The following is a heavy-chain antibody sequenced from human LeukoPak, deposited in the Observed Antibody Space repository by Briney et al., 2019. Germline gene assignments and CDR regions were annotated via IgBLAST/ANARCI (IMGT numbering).Heavy chain of an antibody. CDR3: ARGGPPNNWFDP. CDR1: GGSISSGGYY. J-gene: IGHJ5*02. Sequence: PSQTLSLACTVSGGSISSGGYYWSWIRQHPGKGLEWIGYIYYSGATYYNPSLKSRVSVPVDTSKNQFSLKLSSVTAADTAVYYCARGGPPNNWFDPWGQGTPVTVSS. CDR2: IYYSGAT. V-gene: IGHV4-31*03.